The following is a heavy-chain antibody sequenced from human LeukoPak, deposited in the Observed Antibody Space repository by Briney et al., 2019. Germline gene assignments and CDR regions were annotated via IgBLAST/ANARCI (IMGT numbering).Heavy chain of an antibody. J-gene: IGHJ4*02. D-gene: IGHD5-18*01. CDR1: RFTFSSYS. Sequence: GGSLTLSCAASRFTFSSYSMNWVRPAPGIGLVWVSGINNSGGTTYYADSVKGRFTISRDNSKNTLYLQMNSLRAEDTAVYYCAKDASGYTYGPGDYWGQGTLVTVSS. CDR2: INNSGGTT. V-gene: IGHV3-23*01. CDR3: AKDASGYTYGPGDY.